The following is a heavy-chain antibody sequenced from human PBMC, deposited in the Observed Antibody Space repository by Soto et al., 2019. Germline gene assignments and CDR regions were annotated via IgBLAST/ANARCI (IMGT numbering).Heavy chain of an antibody. CDR2: IYYSGST. CDR3: ARQGYCSSTSCYELYAFDI. CDR1: GGSISSSSYY. Sequence: QLQLQESGPGLVKPSETLSLTCTVSGGSISSSSYYWGWIRQPPGKGLEWIGSIYYSGSTYYNPSLKSRVTISVDTSKNQFSLKLSSVTAADTAVYYCARQGYCSSTSCYELYAFDIWGQGTMVTVSS. J-gene: IGHJ3*02. D-gene: IGHD2-2*01. V-gene: IGHV4-39*01.